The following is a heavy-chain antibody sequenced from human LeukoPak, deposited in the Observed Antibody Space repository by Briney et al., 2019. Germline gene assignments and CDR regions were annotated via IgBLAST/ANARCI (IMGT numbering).Heavy chain of an antibody. D-gene: IGHD3-10*01. J-gene: IGHJ5*02. V-gene: IGHV3-33*01. CDR2: IXYDGSNK. Sequence: EGVGGIXYDGSNKYYPAPVKRLFTISRNYSNNTLYLQINILKADDTAVYYCARGHYYGSGSYGTFDPWGQGTLVTVSS. CDR3: ARGHYYGSGSYGTFDP.